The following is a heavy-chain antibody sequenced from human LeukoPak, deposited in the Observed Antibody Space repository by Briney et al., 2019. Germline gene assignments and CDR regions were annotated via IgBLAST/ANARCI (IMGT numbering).Heavy chain of an antibody. J-gene: IGHJ4*02. Sequence: GGSLRLSCAASGFTFGTYWMSWVRQAPGKGLEWVANIRPDGSQKYYVDSVKGRFTISRDNAKNSLDLQMNSLRAEDTAVYYCARGLSWYCSSTSCYSAYLDYWGQGTLVTVSS. D-gene: IGHD2-2*01. V-gene: IGHV3-7*04. CDR2: IRPDGSQK. CDR3: ARGLSWYCSSTSCYSAYLDY. CDR1: GFTFGTYW.